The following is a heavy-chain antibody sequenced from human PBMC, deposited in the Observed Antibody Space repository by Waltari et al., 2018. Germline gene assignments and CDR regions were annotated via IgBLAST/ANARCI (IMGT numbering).Heavy chain of an antibody. V-gene: IGHV4-39*07. Sequence: QLQLQESGPGLVKPSETLSLTCSVPGGSISSSIYYWGWIRQPPGKGLEWIGSISHSGSTYHNPSLKSRVTISEDTSKNQFSLKLSSVTAADTAVYYCARGPGVFDFWGQGTLVTVSS. J-gene: IGHJ4*02. CDR2: ISHSGST. CDR3: ARGPGVFDF. CDR1: GGSISSSIYY. D-gene: IGHD3-3*01.